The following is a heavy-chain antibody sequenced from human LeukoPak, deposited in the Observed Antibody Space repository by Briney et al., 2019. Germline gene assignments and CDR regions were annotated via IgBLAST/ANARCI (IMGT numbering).Heavy chain of an antibody. D-gene: IGHD2-2*01. J-gene: IGHJ3*02. V-gene: IGHV3-23*01. Sequence: PGGSLRLSCAASGFTSSSYAMSWVRQAPGKGLEWVSAISGSGGSTCYADSVKGRFTISRDNSKNTLYLQMNSLRAEDTAVYYCAKDPTHYQLRRSHAFDIWGQGTMVTVSS. CDR2: ISGSGGST. CDR3: AKDPTHYQLRRSHAFDI. CDR1: GFTSSSYA.